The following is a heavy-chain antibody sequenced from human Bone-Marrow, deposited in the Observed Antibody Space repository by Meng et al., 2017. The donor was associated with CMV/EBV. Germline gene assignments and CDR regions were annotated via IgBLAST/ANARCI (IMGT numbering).Heavy chain of an antibody. CDR2: ISSSGSTI. CDR1: GFTFSSYW. CDR3: ARDFTISS. Sequence: GESLKISCAASGFTFSSYWMHWVRQAPGKGLEWVSYISSSGSTIYYADSVKGRFTISRDNAKNSLYLQMNSLRAEDTAVYYCARDFTISSWGQGTTVTVYS. V-gene: IGHV3-48*04. J-gene: IGHJ6*02. D-gene: IGHD3-3*01.